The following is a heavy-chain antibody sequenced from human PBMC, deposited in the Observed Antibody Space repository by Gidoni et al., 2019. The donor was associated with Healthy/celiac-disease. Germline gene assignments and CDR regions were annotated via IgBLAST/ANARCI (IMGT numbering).Heavy chain of an antibody. CDR1: GGTFSSYA. V-gene: IGHV1-69*01. CDR3: ASNIVLMVYAAYGMDV. D-gene: IGHD2-8*01. Sequence: QVQLVQSGAEVKKPGSSVTVSCKASGGTFSSYAISWVRQAPGQGLEWMGGIIPIFGTANYAQKFQGRVTITADESTSTAYMELSSLRSEDTAVYYCASNIVLMVYAAYGMDVWGQGTTVTVSS. CDR2: IIPIFGTA. J-gene: IGHJ6*02.